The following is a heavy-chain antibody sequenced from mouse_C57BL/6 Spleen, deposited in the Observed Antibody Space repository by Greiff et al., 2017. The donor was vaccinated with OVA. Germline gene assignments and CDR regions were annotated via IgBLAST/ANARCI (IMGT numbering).Heavy chain of an antibody. CDR2: ITPNYGTP. Sequence: VQLPQPGPELVKPGASVKISCQASGYSFTDYNMNWVQQSPGTRLAWIGVITPNYGTPSYNQKFTGKATLTVGQSSSTAYMQLNSLTSEDSAVYYCARYYDYHWYFDVWGTGTTVTVSS. V-gene: IGHV1-39*01. J-gene: IGHJ1*03. D-gene: IGHD2-4*01. CDR3: ARYYDYHWYFDV. CDR1: GYSFTDYN.